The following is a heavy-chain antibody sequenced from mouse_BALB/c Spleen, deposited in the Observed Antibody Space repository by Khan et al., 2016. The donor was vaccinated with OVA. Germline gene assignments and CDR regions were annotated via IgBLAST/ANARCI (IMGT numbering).Heavy chain of an antibody. CDR2: INYSGST. CDR3: ARYNGFYYFDY. V-gene: IGHV3-8*02. Sequence: EVELVESGPSLVKPSQTLSLTCSVTGDSITSGYWNWIRKFPGNKLEYMGYINYSGSTYFNPSLKSRISITRDTSKNQYYLQLNSVTTEDTATYFCARYNGFYYFDYWGQGTTLTVSS. CDR1: GDSITSGY. D-gene: IGHD1-2*01. J-gene: IGHJ2*01.